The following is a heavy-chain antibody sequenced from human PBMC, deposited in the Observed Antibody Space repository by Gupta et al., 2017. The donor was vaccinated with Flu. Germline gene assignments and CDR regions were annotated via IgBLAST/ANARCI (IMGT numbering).Heavy chain of an antibody. CDR3: ATVLNHDYVWGSYDSSDN. CDR1: Y. D-gene: IGHD3-16*01. V-gene: IGHV4-34*01. J-gene: IGHJ4*02. CDR2: INHSGST. Sequence: YWRWIRQPPGKRLEWIGEINHSGSTNYNPSLRSRVKISSDTSKNQFSLNVSSVTAADTAVYYWATVLNHDYVWGSYDSSDNWGQGTLVTVSS.